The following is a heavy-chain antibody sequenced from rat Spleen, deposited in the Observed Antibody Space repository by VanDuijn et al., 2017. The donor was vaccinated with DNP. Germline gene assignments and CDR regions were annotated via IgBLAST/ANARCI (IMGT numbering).Heavy chain of an antibody. V-gene: IGHV5S13*01. D-gene: IGHD1-11*01. Sequence: EVQLVESGGGLVQPGRSLKLSCAASGFTFSDYGMAWVRQAPTKGLEWVAYITYDGGSTYYRDSVKGRFTISRDNAKNTLYLQMDSLGSEDTATYYCARLDYGFDYWGQGVMVTVST. CDR3: ARLDYGFDY. CDR1: GFTFSDYG. CDR2: ITYDGGST. J-gene: IGHJ2*01.